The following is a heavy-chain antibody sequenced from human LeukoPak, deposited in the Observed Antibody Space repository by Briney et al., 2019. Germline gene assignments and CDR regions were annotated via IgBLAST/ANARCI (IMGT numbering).Heavy chain of an antibody. CDR3: ARGPDSNWSGLDF. J-gene: IGHJ4*02. Sequence: GGSLRLSCTASGFSFSGHWMHWARQLPGKGLVWVSRISPTGSTTSYADSVKGRFTVSRDNAKNTLYLQVNNLRAEDTAVYYCARGPDSNWSGLDFWGQGTLLTVSS. V-gene: IGHV3-74*01. CDR2: ISPTGSTT. D-gene: IGHD6-6*01. CDR1: GFSFSGHW.